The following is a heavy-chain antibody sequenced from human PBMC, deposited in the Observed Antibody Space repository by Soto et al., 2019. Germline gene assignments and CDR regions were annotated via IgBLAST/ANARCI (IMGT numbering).Heavy chain of an antibody. CDR2: ISYSGIA. V-gene: IGHV4-31*03. CDR1: GDSISSGGHY. Sequence: SETLSLTCTVSGDSISSGGHYWSWIRQHPGKRPEWIGYISYSGIAYYNPSLESRFTISVDTSKNQFSLSLTSVTAADTAVYYCARSQTTVTSYDYWGQGTLVTV. CDR3: ARSQTTVTSYDY. D-gene: IGHD4-17*01. J-gene: IGHJ4*02.